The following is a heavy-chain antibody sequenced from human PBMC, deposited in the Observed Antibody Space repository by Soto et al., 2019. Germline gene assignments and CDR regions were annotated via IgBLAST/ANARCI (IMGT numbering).Heavy chain of an antibody. CDR3: AGGITADDY. V-gene: IGHV4-4*02. Sequence: QVQLQESGPGLVKPSGTLSLTCTVSNGSIRSTNWWSWVRQPPEKGLEWIGESYHSERANYNPSLQSRVTISVDWSKNQFSLKLNSVTAADTAVYYCAGGITADDYWGQGTLVTVSS. J-gene: IGHJ4*02. CDR1: NGSIRSTNW. D-gene: IGHD6-13*01. CDR2: SYHSERA.